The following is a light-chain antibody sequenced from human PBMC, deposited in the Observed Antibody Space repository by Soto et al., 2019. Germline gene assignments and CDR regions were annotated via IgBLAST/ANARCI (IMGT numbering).Light chain of an antibody. CDR1: SSDVGGYKY. Sequence: QSVLTQPASVFGSPGQSITISCTGTSSDVGGYKYVSWYQQYPGKAPKLMIYEVSNRPSGVSNRFSGSKSGNTASLTISGLQAEDEADYYCSSYTSSSPCVFGTGTKLTVL. CDR3: SSYTSSSPCV. CDR2: EVS. J-gene: IGLJ1*01. V-gene: IGLV2-14*01.